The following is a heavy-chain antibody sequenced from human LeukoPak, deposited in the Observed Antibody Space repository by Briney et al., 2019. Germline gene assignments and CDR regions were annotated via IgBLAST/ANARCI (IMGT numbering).Heavy chain of an antibody. CDR3: ARAVAGDYFDY. J-gene: IGHJ4*02. Sequence: GESLKISCKGSGYSFISYWIGWVRQMPGRGLEWMGIIYPGDSDTRYSPSFQGQVTISADKSISTAYLQWSSLKASDSAMYYCARAVAGDYFDYWGQGTLVTVSS. V-gene: IGHV5-51*01. CDR2: IYPGDSDT. D-gene: IGHD6-19*01. CDR1: GYSFISYW.